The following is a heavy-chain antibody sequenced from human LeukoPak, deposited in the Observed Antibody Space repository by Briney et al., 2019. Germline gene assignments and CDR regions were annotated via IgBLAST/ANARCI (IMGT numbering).Heavy chain of an antibody. CDR3: ARGLNTSPGVDY. V-gene: IGHV3-7*01. D-gene: IGHD3-16*01. CDR2: IKEDGSQK. Sequence: GGSLRLSCAVSGFTFSNYWMNWVRQAPGKGLEWVANIKEDGSQKYYVESVKGRFTVPRDNAKNSEYLQMSSLRDEDTAVYYCARGLNTSPGVDYWGQGTLVTVSS. CDR1: GFTFSNYW. J-gene: IGHJ4*02.